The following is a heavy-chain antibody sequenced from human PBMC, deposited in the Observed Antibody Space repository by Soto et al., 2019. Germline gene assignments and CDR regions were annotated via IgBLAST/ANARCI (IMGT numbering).Heavy chain of an antibody. J-gene: IGHJ4*02. CDR3: AREDRIIIQVVSDS. CDR2: VSKSNYT. D-gene: IGHD1-1*01. Sequence: VSLILSCVVPGFTFNNYCINWVRQAPGKGLEWVSTVSKSNYTYYSDSVKGRFTISRDNAKNKVSLQMNTLRAEDTAVYDCAREDRIIIQVVSDSWGQGKLATVFS. CDR1: GFTFNNYC. V-gene: IGHV3-21*04.